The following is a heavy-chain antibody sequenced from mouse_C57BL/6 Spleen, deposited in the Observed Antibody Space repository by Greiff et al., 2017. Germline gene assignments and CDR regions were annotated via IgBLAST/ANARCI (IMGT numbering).Heavy chain of an antibody. J-gene: IGHJ3*01. CDR3: ASLYPWFAY. V-gene: IGHV1-7*01. Sequence: VQRVESGAELAKPGASVKLSCKASGYTFTSYWMHWVKQRPGQGLEWIGYINPSSGYTKYNQKFKDKATLTADKSSSTAYMQLSSLTYEDSAVYYCASLYPWFAYWGQGTLVTVSA. CDR2: INPSSGYT. CDR1: GYTFTSYW.